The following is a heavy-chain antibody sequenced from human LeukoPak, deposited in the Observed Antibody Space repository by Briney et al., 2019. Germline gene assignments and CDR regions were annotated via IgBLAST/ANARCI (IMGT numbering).Heavy chain of an antibody. CDR2: ISSSSSYT. D-gene: IGHD6-25*01. V-gene: IGHV3-11*03. Sequence: GGSLRLSCVVAGIPFSDFYMNWIRQAPGKGLEWISYISSSSSYTDYAESVKGRFTISRDNAKSALYLQMNDLRIEDTAVYYCAAGTAADYWGQGTLVIVSS. CDR3: AAGTAADY. CDR1: GIPFSDFY. J-gene: IGHJ4*02.